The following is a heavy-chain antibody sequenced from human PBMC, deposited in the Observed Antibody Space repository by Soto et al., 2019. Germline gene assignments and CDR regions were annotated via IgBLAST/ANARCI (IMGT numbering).Heavy chain of an antibody. CDR2: ISSSSSYI. CDR3: ARDQSNYAGHYYYYGMDV. Sequence: GGSLRLSCAASGFTFNSYSMNWVRQAPGKGLEWVSSISSSSSYIYYADSVKGRFTISRDNAKNSLYLQMNSLRAEDTAVYYCARDQSNYAGHYYYYGMDVWGQGTTVTVSS. J-gene: IGHJ6*02. D-gene: IGHD4-4*01. CDR1: GFTFNSYS. V-gene: IGHV3-21*01.